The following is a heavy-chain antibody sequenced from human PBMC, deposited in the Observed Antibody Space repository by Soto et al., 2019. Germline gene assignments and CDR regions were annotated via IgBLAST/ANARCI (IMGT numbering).Heavy chain of an antibody. J-gene: IGHJ6*02. CDR1: GFTFSDYY. Sequence: PGGSLRLSCAASGFTFSDYYMSWIRQAPGKGLEWVSYISSSSSYTNYADSVKGQFTISRDNAKNSLYLQMNSLRAEDTAVYYCARDKNSIFGVVMPDYYYGMDVWGQGTTVTVSS. CDR2: ISSSSSYT. CDR3: ARDKNSIFGVVMPDYYYGMDV. V-gene: IGHV3-11*06. D-gene: IGHD3-3*01.